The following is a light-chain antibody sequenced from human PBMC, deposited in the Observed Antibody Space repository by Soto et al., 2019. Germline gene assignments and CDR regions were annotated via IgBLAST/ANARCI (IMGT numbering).Light chain of an antibody. V-gene: IGLV4-69*01. Sequence: QPVLTQSPSASASLGASVKLTCTLSSGHSSYAIAWHQQQPEKGPRYLMKLNSDGSHSKGDGIPDRFSGSSSGAERYLTIIGLQYEDEADYYCQTWGTGNNVVFGGGTKVTVL. CDR1: SGHSSYA. CDR2: LNSDGSH. CDR3: QTWGTGNNVV. J-gene: IGLJ2*01.